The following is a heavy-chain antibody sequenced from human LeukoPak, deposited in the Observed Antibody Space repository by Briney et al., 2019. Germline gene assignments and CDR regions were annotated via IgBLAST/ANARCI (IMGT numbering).Heavy chain of an antibody. CDR1: GGSISSYY. V-gene: IGHV4-59*08. CDR3: ASRNDILTGYVFDF. D-gene: IGHD3-9*01. Sequence: SETLSLTCTVSGGSISSYYWSWIRQPPGKGLEWIGYIFYSGSTNYNPSLKSRVTISVDTSKNQFSLKLTSVTAADTAVYYCASRNDILTGYVFDFWGQGTLVTVSS. CDR2: IFYSGST. J-gene: IGHJ4*02.